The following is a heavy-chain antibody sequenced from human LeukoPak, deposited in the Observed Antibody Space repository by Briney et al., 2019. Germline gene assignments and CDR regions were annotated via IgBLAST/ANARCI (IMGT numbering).Heavy chain of an antibody. Sequence: SETLSLTCTVSGGSISGYYWSWIRQPPGKGLEWIGYIYFSGSTNYNPSLKSRVTISVDTSKNQFSLKLNSVTAADTAVYYCARGPATSGGLSPGSFDIWGQGTLVTVSS. CDR3: ARGPATSGGLSPGSFDI. CDR2: IYFSGST. CDR1: GGSISGYY. V-gene: IGHV4-59*01. D-gene: IGHD2-2*01. J-gene: IGHJ3*02.